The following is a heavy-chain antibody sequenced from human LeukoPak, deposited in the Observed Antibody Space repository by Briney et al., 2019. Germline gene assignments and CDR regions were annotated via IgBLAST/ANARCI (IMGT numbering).Heavy chain of an antibody. CDR2: IYYSGST. V-gene: IGHV4-39*01. J-gene: IGHJ4*02. D-gene: IGHD2-2*01. CDR3: ARIVPVALIDY. CDR1: GGSISSSSYY. Sequence: SETLSLTCTVSGGSISSSSYYWGWIRQPPGKGLEWIGSIYYSGSTYYNPSLKSRVTISVDTSKNQFSLKLSSVTAADTAVYYCARIVPVALIDYWGQGTLVTVSS.